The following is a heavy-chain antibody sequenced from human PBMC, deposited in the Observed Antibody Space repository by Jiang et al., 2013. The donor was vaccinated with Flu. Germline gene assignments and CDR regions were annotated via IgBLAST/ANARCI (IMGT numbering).Heavy chain of an antibody. CDR1: GGSISSYY. CDR3: ARLFCSSTSCYGYFDL. Sequence: GLVKPSETLSLTCTVSGGSISSYYWSWMRQPPGKGLEWIGYIYYSGSTNYNPSLKSRVTISVDTSKNQFSLKLSSVTAADTAVYYCARLFCSSTSCYGYFDLWGRGTLVTVSS. J-gene: IGHJ2*01. CDR2: IYYSGST. D-gene: IGHD2-2*01. V-gene: IGHV4-59*08.